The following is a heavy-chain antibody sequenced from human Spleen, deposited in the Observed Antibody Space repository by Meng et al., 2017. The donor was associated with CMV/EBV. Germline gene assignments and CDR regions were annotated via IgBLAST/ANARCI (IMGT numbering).Heavy chain of an antibody. V-gene: IGHV4-4*02. D-gene: IGHD2-15*01. Sequence: TGAVSGGSITISNWWSWVRQPPGKGLEWIGEFSQSGSTNYSPSLKSRVTMSLDKSKNQFSLQLSSVTAADTAVYYCATQDAFCSVFWGQGALVTVSS. J-gene: IGHJ4*02. CDR2: FSQSGST. CDR3: ATQDAFCSVF. CDR1: GGSITISNW.